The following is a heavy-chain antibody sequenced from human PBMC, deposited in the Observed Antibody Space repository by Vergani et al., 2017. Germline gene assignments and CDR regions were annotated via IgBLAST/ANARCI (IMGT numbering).Heavy chain of an antibody. J-gene: IGHJ6*03. D-gene: IGHD3-3*01. Sequence: QVQLVQSGAEVKKPGASVKVSCKASGYTFTSYGISWVRQAPGQGLEWMGWISAYNGNTNYAQKLQGRVTMTTDTSTSTAYMELRSRRSDDTAGYYCARKTRDILGVVVGFYYYYMDVWGKGTTVTVSS. CDR2: ISAYNGNT. V-gene: IGHV1-18*01. CDR3: ARKTRDILGVVVGFYYYYMDV. CDR1: GYTFTSYG.